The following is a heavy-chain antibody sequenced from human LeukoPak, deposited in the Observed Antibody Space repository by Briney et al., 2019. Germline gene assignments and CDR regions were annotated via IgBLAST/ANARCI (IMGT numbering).Heavy chain of an antibody. D-gene: IGHD4-17*01. CDR2: ISGGGGST. J-gene: IGHJ5*02. Sequence: GGTLRLSCAASGFTSSNYALSWVRQAPGKGLEWVSGISGGGGSTYYADSVKGRFTISRDKSKNTLYLQMDSLRAEDTAVYYCAKVRDSATVTGRFDNWGQGTMVTVSS. V-gene: IGHV3-23*01. CDR3: AKVRDSATVTGRFDN. CDR1: GFTSSNYA.